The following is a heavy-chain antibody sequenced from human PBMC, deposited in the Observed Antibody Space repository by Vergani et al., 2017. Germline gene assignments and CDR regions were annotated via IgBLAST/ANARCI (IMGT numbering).Heavy chain of an antibody. V-gene: IGHV4-30-4*08. CDR1: GGSISSGDYY. D-gene: IGHD1-26*01. Sequence: QVQLQESGPGLVKPSQTLSLTCTVSGGSISSGDYYWSWIRQPPGKGLEWIGYIYYSGSTYYNPPLKSRVIISVNTSKNQFSLKLSSVTAADTAVYYCARDRGSGSYYDFDYWGQGTLVTVSS. J-gene: IGHJ4*02. CDR3: ARDRGSGSYYDFDY. CDR2: IYYSGST.